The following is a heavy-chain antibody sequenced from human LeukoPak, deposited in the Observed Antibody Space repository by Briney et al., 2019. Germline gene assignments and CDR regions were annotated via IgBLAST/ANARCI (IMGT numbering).Heavy chain of an antibody. D-gene: IGHD5-24*01. J-gene: IGHJ4*02. CDR1: GGSISSSSYY. CDR3: ARDGARWLQPRVPFDY. V-gene: IGHV4-39*07. Sequence: SETPSLTCTVSGGSISSSSYYWGWIRQPPGKGLEWIGSIYYSGSTYYNPSLKSRVTISVDTSKNQFSLKLSSVTAADTAVYYCARDGARWLQPRVPFDYWGQGTLVTVSS. CDR2: IYYSGST.